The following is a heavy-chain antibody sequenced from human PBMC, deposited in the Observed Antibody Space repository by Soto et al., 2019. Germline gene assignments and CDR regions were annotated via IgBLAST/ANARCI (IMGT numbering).Heavy chain of an antibody. V-gene: IGHV3-7*05. Sequence: DVQLVESGGGLVQPGGSLRLSCAVSEFTFGTSWMTWVRQGPGKGLEWVANIKQDGGEKHYLESVRGRCSISRDNAKKSLYLEMNSLRAEDTAVYYCTAGSGWESDTWGQGTLVTVSS. CDR3: TAGSGWESDT. J-gene: IGHJ5*02. CDR1: EFTFGTSW. D-gene: IGHD6-19*01. CDR2: IKQDGGEK.